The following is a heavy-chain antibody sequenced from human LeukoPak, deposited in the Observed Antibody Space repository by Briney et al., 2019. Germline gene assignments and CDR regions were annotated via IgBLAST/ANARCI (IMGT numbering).Heavy chain of an antibody. CDR1: GYTFTSYG. V-gene: IGHV1-18*01. J-gene: IGHJ6*02. CDR2: ISAYNGNT. CDR3: ARDQNYYYYGMDV. Sequence: ASVKVSCKASGYTFTSYGISWVRQAPGQGLEWMGWISAYNGNTNYAQKLQGRVTMTTDTSTSTAYMELRSLRSGDTAVYYCARDQNYYYYGMDVWGQGTTVTVSS.